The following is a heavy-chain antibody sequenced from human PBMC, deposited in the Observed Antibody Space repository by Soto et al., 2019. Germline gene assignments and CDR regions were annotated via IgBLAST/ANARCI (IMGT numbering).Heavy chain of an antibody. CDR2: VYYSGST. J-gene: IGHJ4*02. D-gene: IGHD3-22*01. CDR3: ARRWNYYESSVYRSAYDY. Sequence: PSETLSLTCTVSGGSINSSTYYWGWIRQPSGKGLEWIGSVYYSGSTYYNPSLRSRVTISVDTSKNQFSLKLSSVTAADTAVYYCARRWNYYESSVYRSAYDYWGQGTLVTVSS. CDR1: GGSINSSTYY. V-gene: IGHV4-39*01.